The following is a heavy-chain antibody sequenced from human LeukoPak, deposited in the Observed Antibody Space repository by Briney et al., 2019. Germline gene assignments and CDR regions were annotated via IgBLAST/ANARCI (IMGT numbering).Heavy chain of an antibody. Sequence: PGGSLRLSCTVSGFTVSSNSMSWVRQAPGKGLEWVSFIYSDNTHYSDSVKGRFTISRDNSKNTLYLQMNSLRAEDTAVYYCARDRITDFWSGYYTNYFDYWGQGTLVTVSS. CDR1: GFTVSSNS. CDR2: IYSDNT. D-gene: IGHD3-3*01. CDR3: ARDRITDFWSGYYTNYFDY. V-gene: IGHV3-53*01. J-gene: IGHJ4*02.